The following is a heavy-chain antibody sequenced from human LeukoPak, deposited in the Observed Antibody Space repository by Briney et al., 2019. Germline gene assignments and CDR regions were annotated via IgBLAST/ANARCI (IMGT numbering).Heavy chain of an antibody. CDR2: IIPIFGTA. Sequence: VASVKVSCKASGGTFSSYAISWVRQAPGQGLEWMGRIIPIFGTANYAQEFQGRVTITTDESTSTAYMELSSLRSEDTAVYYCARYYYDSSGSPEGGFDPWGQGTLVTVSS. V-gene: IGHV1-69*05. J-gene: IGHJ5*02. CDR3: ARYYYDSSGSPEGGFDP. D-gene: IGHD3-22*01. CDR1: GGTFSSYA.